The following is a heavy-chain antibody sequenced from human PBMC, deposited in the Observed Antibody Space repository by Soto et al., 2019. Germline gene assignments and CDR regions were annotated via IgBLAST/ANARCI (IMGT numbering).Heavy chain of an antibody. Sequence: VGSLRLSCAASGFTFSSYSMNWVRQAPGKGLEWVSSISSSSSYIYYADSVKGRFTISRDNAKNSLYLQMNSLRAEDTAVYYCATSRVGATFYFDYWGQGTLVTVSS. J-gene: IGHJ4*02. D-gene: IGHD1-26*01. CDR3: ATSRVGATFYFDY. CDR1: GFTFSSYS. CDR2: ISSSSSYI. V-gene: IGHV3-21*01.